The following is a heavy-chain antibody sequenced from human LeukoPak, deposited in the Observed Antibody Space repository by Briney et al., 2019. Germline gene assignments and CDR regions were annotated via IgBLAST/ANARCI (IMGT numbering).Heavy chain of an antibody. J-gene: IGHJ3*02. V-gene: IGHV3-33*01. CDR1: GFTFSSYG. Sequence: AGGSLRLSCAASGFTFSSYGMHWVRPAPGKGLEWVAVIWYDGSNKYYADSVKGRFTISRDNSKNTLYLQMNSLRAEDTAVYYCARDATRHAFDIWGQGTMVTVSS. CDR2: IWYDGSNK. D-gene: IGHD1-26*01. CDR3: ARDATRHAFDI.